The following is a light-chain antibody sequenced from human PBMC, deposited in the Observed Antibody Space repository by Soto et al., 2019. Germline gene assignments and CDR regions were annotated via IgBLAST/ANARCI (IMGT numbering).Light chain of an antibody. CDR3: QQYGSSGT. J-gene: IGKJ1*01. V-gene: IGKV3-20*01. CDR2: GAS. Sequence: EIVLTQSPGTLSLSPGERATLSCRASQSVNNNYLAWYQQQPGQAPRLLIYGASNRATGIPDRFSGSGSGTDFTLTISRLEPEYFAVYYCQQYGSSGTFGQGTKVDIK. CDR1: QSVNNNY.